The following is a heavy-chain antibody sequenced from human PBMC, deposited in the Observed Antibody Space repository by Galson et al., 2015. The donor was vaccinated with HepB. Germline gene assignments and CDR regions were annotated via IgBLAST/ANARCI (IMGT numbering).Heavy chain of an antibody. CDR3: AKARGSSSGRGIDF. V-gene: IGHV3-11*05. CDR2: ISSSSSYT. J-gene: IGHJ4*02. Sequence: SLRLSCAASGFTFSDYYMSWIRQAPGKGLEWVSYISSSSSYTNYADSVKGRFTISRDNAKNSLYLQVNSLRTEDTALRYCAKARGSSSGRGIDFWGQGTLVTVSS. CDR1: GFTFSDYY. D-gene: IGHD3-16*01.